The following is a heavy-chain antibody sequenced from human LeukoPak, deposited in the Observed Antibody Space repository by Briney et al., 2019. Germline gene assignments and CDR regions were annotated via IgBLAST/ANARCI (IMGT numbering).Heavy chain of an antibody. Sequence: GGSLRLSCAASGFTFSSYEMNWVRQAPGKGLEWVSYISSSGSTIYYADSVKGRFTISRDSAKNSLYLQMNSLRAEDTAVYYCARWERREIYGMDVWGKGTTVTVSS. V-gene: IGHV3-48*03. CDR1: GFTFSSYE. CDR2: ISSSGSTI. CDR3: ARWERREIYGMDV. D-gene: IGHD1-26*01. J-gene: IGHJ6*04.